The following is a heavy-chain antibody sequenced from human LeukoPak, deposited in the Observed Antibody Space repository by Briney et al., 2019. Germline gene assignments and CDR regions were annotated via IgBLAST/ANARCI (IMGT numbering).Heavy chain of an antibody. CDR3: ARGAYYYYMDV. V-gene: IGHV4-61*08. Sequence: SETLSLTCTVSGGSISSSDYYWSWIPQPPGKGLEWIGYIYYSGSTNYNPSLKSRVTISVDTSKNQFSLKLSSVTAADTAVYYCARGAYYYYMDVWGKGTTVTVSS. CDR1: GGSISSSDYY. CDR2: IYYSGST. J-gene: IGHJ6*03.